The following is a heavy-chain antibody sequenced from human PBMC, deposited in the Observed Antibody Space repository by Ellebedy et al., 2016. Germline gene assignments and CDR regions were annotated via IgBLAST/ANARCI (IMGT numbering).Heavy chain of an antibody. CDR3: ARGVGSGWFDP. CDR1: GFTVSTNY. D-gene: IGHD2-15*01. Sequence: GESLKISCAASGFTVSTNYMKWVRQAPGKGLEWVSAIFSDGNTYYADSVKGRFTISRDSSKNTLYLQMNSLRAEDTAVYYCARGVGSGWFDPWGQGTLVTVSS. J-gene: IGHJ5*02. CDR2: IFSDGNT. V-gene: IGHV3-53*01.